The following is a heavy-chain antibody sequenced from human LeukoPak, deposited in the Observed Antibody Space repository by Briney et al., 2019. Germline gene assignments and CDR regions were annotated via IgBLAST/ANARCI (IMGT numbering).Heavy chain of an antibody. D-gene: IGHD3-22*01. V-gene: IGHV1-2*02. CDR2: INPNSGGT. J-gene: IGHJ5*02. CDR3: ARFDGYSANWFDP. CDR1: GYTFTGYY. Sequence: ASVKVSCKASGYTFTGYYMHWVRQAPGQGLEWMGWINPNSGGTNYAQKFQGRVTMTRDTSISTAYMELSRLRSDDTAVYYCARFDGYSANWFDPWGQGTLVTVSS.